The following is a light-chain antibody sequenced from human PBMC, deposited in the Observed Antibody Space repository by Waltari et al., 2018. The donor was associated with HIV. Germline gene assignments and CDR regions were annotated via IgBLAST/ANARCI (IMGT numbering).Light chain of an antibody. V-gene: IGKV3-11*01. Sequence: EIVLTQSPATLSLSPGERATLSCRASQGVISYLAWYQQKPGQTPRLLIYDASNRATGMPARLSGSGSGTDCTLTISSLEPEDFAVYYWQQRSNWPALTFGGGTKVEIK. CDR3: QQRSNWPALT. J-gene: IGKJ4*01. CDR1: QGVISY. CDR2: DAS.